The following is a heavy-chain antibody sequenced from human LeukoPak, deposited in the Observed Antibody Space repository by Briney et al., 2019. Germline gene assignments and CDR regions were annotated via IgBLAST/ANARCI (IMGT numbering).Heavy chain of an antibody. J-gene: IGHJ6*03. V-gene: IGHV3-15*01. CDR2: IKSESDGWTT. D-gene: IGHD3-3*01. CDR3: ARDRFFYDFWSGRYYYMNV. Sequence: PGGSLRLSCAASGFTFTNAWMSWVRQAPGKGLEGVGRIKSESDGWTTDYAAPVKGRFTISRDDSKNTLYLQLGSLRTEDMAVYYCARDRFFYDFWSGRYYYMNVWGKGTTVTVSS. CDR1: GFTFTNAW.